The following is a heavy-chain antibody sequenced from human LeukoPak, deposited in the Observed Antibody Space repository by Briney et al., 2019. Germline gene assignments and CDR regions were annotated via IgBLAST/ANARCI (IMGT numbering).Heavy chain of an antibody. CDR2: IYTSGST. CDR1: GGSISSGSYY. CDR3: ARHRPVRAAYFDY. D-gene: IGHD6-13*01. V-gene: IGHV4-61*02. Sequence: SQTLSLTCTVSGGSISSGSYYWSWIPQPAGKGLEWIGRIYTSGSTNYNPSLKSRVTISVDTSKNQFSLKLSSVTAADTAVYNCARHRPVRAAYFDYWGQGTLVTVSS. J-gene: IGHJ4*02.